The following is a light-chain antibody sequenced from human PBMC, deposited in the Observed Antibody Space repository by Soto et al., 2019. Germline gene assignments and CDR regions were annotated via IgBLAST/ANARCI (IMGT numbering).Light chain of an antibody. CDR3: QQYVSSPPT. J-gene: IGKJ1*01. CDR2: GAS. Sequence: EVVLTQSPATLSLSPGESATLSCRASQSVSVNFAWYQQKPGQAPRPLIYGASSRATGIPHRFSGSGSGTDFTLTINRLEPEDFAVYYCQQYVSSPPTFGQGTKVDIK. V-gene: IGKV3-20*01. CDR1: QSVSVN.